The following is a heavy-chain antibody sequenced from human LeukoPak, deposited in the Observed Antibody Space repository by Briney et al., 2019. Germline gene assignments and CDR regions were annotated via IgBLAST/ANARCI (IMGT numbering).Heavy chain of an antibody. CDR2: IYYSGST. CDR1: GGSISSYY. Sequence: PSETLSLTCSVSGGSISSYYWSWIRQPPGKGLEWIGYIYYSGSTNYNPSLKSRVTMSVDTSKNQFSLKLTSVTAADTAVYFCARHGASGSYLYYFDYWGQGTLVTVSS. D-gene: IGHD1-26*01. CDR3: ARHGASGSYLYYFDY. J-gene: IGHJ4*02. V-gene: IGHV4-59*08.